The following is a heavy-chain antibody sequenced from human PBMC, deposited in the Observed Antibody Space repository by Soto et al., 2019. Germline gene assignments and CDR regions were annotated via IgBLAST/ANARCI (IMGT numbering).Heavy chain of an antibody. CDR3: AKDPTSYDSSAQFDS. J-gene: IGHJ4*02. D-gene: IGHD3-22*01. CDR1: GFNFNIFA. CDR2: ISGGCGST. Sequence: GGSLRLSCAASGFNFNIFAMTWIRQAPGQGLEWVSGISGGCGSTYYADSVKGRFTISRDNSKNTLYLQMNSLRAEVTAVYYCAKDPTSYDSSAQFDSWGQGT. V-gene: IGHV3-23*01.